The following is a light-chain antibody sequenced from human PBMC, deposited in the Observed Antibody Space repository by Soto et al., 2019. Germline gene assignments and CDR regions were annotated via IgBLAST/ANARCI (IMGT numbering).Light chain of an antibody. V-gene: IGKV3-15*01. CDR3: QQYNDWPPYT. CDR2: GAS. CDR1: QSVSSN. J-gene: IGKJ2*01. Sequence: EIVMTQSPATLSVSPGERATLSCGASQSVSSNLAWYQQKPGQAPRLLIYGASTRATGIPARFSGSGSGTEFTLTISRLQSEDFAVYYCQQYNDWPPYTFGQGTKLEIK.